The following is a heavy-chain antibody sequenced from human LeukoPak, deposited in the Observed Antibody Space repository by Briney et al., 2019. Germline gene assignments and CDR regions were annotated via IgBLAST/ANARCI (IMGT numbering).Heavy chain of an antibody. Sequence: GESLKISCKGSGYIFTNYWIAWVRQMPGKGLEWMGIIYPVNSDTRYSPSFQGQVTMSVDKSIGTAYLQWSSLEASDTAIYYCARHDLPVGCSSTSCPYGSWFDPWGQGTLVTVSS. J-gene: IGHJ5*02. CDR3: ARHDLPVGCSSTSCPYGSWFDP. CDR1: GYIFTNYW. D-gene: IGHD2-2*01. CDR2: IYPVNSDT. V-gene: IGHV5-51*01.